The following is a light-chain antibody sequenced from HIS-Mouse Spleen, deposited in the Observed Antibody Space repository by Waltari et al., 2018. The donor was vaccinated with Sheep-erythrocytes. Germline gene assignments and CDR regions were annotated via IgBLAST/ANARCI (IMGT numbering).Light chain of an antibody. CDR3: QQFNNYPRT. Sequence: AIQLTQSPSSLSASVGDRVSSTCLASQGISSALAWYQQKPGKAPKLLIYDASSLESGVPSRFSGSGSGTDFTLTISSLQPEDFATYYCQQFNNYPRTFGQGTKLEIK. CDR2: DAS. J-gene: IGKJ1*01. V-gene: IGKV1D-13*01. CDR1: QGISSA.